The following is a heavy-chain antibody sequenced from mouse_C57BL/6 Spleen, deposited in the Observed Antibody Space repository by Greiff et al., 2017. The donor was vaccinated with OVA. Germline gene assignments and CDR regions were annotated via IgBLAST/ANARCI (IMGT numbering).Heavy chain of an antibody. V-gene: IGHV1-59*01. Sequence: VKLMESGAELVRPGTSVKLSCKASGYTFPSYWMHWVKQRPGQGLEWIGVIDPSDSYTNYHQKFKGKATLTVDTSSSTAYMQLSSLTSEVSAVYYCARPRDGYFSMDYWGQGTSVTVSS. CDR3: ARPRDGYFSMDY. CDR1: GYTFPSYW. D-gene: IGHD2-3*01. J-gene: IGHJ4*01. CDR2: IDPSDSYT.